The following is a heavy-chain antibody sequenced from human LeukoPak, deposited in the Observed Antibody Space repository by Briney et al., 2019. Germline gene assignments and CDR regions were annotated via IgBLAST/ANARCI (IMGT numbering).Heavy chain of an antibody. CDR1: GFTFSSYW. CDR3: ARDGRTWATGRY. Sequence: GGSLRLSCAASGFTFSSYWMSWVRRAPGKGLEWVANIKQDGSEKYYVDSVKGRFTISRDNAKDSLYLQMNSLRAEDTAVYYCARDGRTWATGRYWGQGTLVTVSS. V-gene: IGHV3-7*01. J-gene: IGHJ4*02. CDR2: IKQDGSEK. D-gene: IGHD1-14*01.